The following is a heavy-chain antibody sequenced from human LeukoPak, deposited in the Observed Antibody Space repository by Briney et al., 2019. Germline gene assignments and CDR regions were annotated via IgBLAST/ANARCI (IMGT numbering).Heavy chain of an antibody. Sequence: ESGPTLVNPTQTLTLTCTFSGFSLSTSGVGVGWIRQPPGKALEWLALIYWDDDKRYSPSPKSRLTITKDTSKNQVVLTMTNMDPVDTATYYCAHSPTRITMVRGVIRSFFDYWGQGTLVTVSS. J-gene: IGHJ4*02. V-gene: IGHV2-5*02. D-gene: IGHD3-10*01. CDR3: AHSPTRITMVRGVIRSFFDY. CDR1: GFSLSTSGVG. CDR2: IYWDDDK.